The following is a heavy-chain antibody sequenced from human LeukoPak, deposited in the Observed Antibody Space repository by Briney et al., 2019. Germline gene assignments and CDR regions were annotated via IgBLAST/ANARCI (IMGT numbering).Heavy chain of an antibody. CDR3: ARRRGNPYYDSSGYIDY. V-gene: IGHV4-39*01. CDR1: GGSISSSSYY. Sequence: PSETLSLTCTVSGGSISSSSYYWGWIRQPPGKGLERIGSIYYSGSTYYNPSLKSRVTISVDTSKNQFSLKLSSVTAADTAVYYCARRRGNPYYDSSGYIDYWGQGTLVTVSS. CDR2: IYYSGST. J-gene: IGHJ4*02. D-gene: IGHD3-22*01.